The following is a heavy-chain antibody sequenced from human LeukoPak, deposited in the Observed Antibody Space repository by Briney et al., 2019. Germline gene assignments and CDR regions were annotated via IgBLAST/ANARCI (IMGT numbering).Heavy chain of an antibody. Sequence: SETLSLTCTVSGGSISSYYWSWIRQPAGKGLEWIGRIYTSGSTNYNPSLKSRVTMSVDTSKNQFSLMLNSVTAADTAVYYCAREGSGSRPFDYWGQGTLVTVSS. V-gene: IGHV4-4*07. D-gene: IGHD3-10*01. CDR2: IYTSGST. J-gene: IGHJ4*02. CDR3: AREGSGSRPFDY. CDR1: GGSISSYY.